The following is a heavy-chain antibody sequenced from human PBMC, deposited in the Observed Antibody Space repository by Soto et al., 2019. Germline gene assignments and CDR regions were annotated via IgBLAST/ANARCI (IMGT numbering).Heavy chain of an antibody. CDR1: GYTFISYA. CDR3: ARGLRKEQFDY. J-gene: IGHJ4*02. CDR2: INAGNGDI. V-gene: IGHV1-3*01. D-gene: IGHD5-12*01. Sequence: GASVKVSCTPSGYTFISYALHWVRQAPGQRLEWMAWINAGNGDILYSQKFQGRVTFSRDTSASTVYMELSNLRSEDTAVYYCARGLRKEQFDYWGQGTPVTVSS.